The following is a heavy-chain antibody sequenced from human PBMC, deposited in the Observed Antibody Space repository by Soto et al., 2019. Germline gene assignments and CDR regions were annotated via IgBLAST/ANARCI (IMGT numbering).Heavy chain of an antibody. V-gene: IGHV1-18*01. J-gene: IGHJ6*02. D-gene: IGHD3-22*01. CDR2: ISAYNGNT. Sequence: QVQLVQSGAEVKKPGASVKVSCKASGYTFTSYGISWVRQAPGQGLEWMGWISAYNGNTNYAQKLQGRVTMTTDTATSTAYMELRSLRSDDTAVYYCARDRYDSSGYYYYYYGMDVWGQGTTVTVSS. CDR3: ARDRYDSSGYYYYYYGMDV. CDR1: GYTFTSYG.